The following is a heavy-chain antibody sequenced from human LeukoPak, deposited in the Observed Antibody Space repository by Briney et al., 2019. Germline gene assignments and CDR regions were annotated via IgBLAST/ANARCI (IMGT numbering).Heavy chain of an antibody. CDR2: IWSEGSNK. J-gene: IGHJ4*02. CDR3: ARDRGRQVAGTHGDLDY. D-gene: IGHD6-19*01. CDR1: GFTFSNHG. Sequence: GGSLRLSCAASGFTFSNHGMHCVRQAPGKGLEWLADIWSEGSNKHYADSVKGRFTISRDNSKNTLYLQMVSLRVEDTAVYYCARDRGRQVAGTHGDLDYWGQGTLVTVSS. V-gene: IGHV3-33*01.